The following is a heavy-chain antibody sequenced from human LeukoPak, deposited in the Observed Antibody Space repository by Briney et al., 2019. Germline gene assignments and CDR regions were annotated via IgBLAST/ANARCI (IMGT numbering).Heavy chain of an antibody. V-gene: IGHV4-34*01. CDR2: IKHSGST. CDR1: GGSFSGYY. Sequence: SETLSLTCAVYGGSFSGYYWSWIRQPPGKGLEWIGEIKHSGSTNYNPSLKSRVTISVDTSKNQFSLKLSSVTAADTAVYYCARLSRSGYYGSGSYYYFDYWGQGTLVTVSS. J-gene: IGHJ4*02. D-gene: IGHD3-10*01. CDR3: ARLSRSGYYGSGSYYYFDY.